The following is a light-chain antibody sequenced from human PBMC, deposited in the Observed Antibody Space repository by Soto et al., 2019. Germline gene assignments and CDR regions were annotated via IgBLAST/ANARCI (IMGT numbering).Light chain of an antibody. V-gene: IGKV3-20*01. CDR1: QSVSSSY. CDR2: CAS. Sequence: EIVLTQSPGTLSLSPGERATLSCRASQSVSSSYLAWYQQKPAQAPTLLIYCASSRANGIPDRFSGSGSGTDFTLTISRLEPEDFAVNYCQHYASSLPLTFGQGTRLEI. J-gene: IGKJ5*01. CDR3: QHYASSLPLT.